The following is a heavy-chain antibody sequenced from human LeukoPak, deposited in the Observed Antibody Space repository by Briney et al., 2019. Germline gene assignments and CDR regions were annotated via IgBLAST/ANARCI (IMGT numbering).Heavy chain of an antibody. J-gene: IGHJ6*02. V-gene: IGHV4-39*07. CDR2: IYYSGST. CDR1: GGSISSSSYY. CDR3: ARDSGYPYYYHGMDV. Sequence: KTSETLSLTCTVSGGSISSSSYYWGWIRQPPGKGLEWIGSIYYSGSTYYNPSLKSRVTISVDTSKNQFFLKLSSVAAADTAMYYCARDSGYPYYYHGMDVWGQGTTVTVSS. D-gene: IGHD3-22*01.